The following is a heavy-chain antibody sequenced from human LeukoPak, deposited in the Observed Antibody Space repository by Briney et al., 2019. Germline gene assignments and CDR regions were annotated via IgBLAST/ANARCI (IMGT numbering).Heavy chain of an antibody. CDR2: ISGNGYNT. CDR3: AKGVRLWFAFYFDY. V-gene: IGHV3-23*01. CDR1: GFTLGNYA. D-gene: IGHD3-10*01. J-gene: IGHJ4*01. Sequence: GGSLRLSCAASGFTLGNYAMSWVRQAPGKGLEWVSAISGNGYNTYYADSVKGRFTISSESSGNTLYLQMHNLRAEDTAVYYCAKGVRLWFAFYFDYWGHGTLGTVSS.